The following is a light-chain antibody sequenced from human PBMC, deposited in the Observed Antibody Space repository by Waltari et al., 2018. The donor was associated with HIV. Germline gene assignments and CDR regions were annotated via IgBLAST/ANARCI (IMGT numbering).Light chain of an antibody. CDR1: QSLVHSDGNTY. CDR2: KVS. CDR3: MQGTHWPLT. J-gene: IGKJ4*01. V-gene: IGKV2-30*02. Sequence: DVVMTQSPLSLPVTLGQPASISCRSSQSLVHSDGNTYLNWFQQRPGQSPRRLIYKVSNRDSGVPDRFSGSGSGTDFTLKISRVEAEDVGVCYCMQGTHWPLTFGGGTKVEIK.